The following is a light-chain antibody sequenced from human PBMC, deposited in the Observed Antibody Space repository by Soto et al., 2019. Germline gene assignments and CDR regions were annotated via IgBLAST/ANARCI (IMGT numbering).Light chain of an antibody. CDR2: DAS. J-gene: IGKJ4*01. V-gene: IGKV3-11*01. Sequence: EIVLTQSPATLSLSPGERGTLCSRASQSGSSYVAWYQQKPGQAPRLLIYDASNRATGIPARFSGSGSGTDFTLTISSLEPEDFAVYYCQQRSNWLTFGGGTKVDIK. CDR3: QQRSNWLT. CDR1: QSGSSY.